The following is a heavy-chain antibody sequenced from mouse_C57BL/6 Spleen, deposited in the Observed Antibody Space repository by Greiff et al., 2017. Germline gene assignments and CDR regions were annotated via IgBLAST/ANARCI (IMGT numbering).Heavy chain of an antibody. D-gene: IGHD1-1*01. CDR3: ARNKDVIGYFDY. J-gene: IGHJ2*01. V-gene: IGHV2-2*01. CDR2: IWSCGST. CDR1: GFSLTSYG. Sequence: QVQLQQSGPGLVQPSQSLSITCTVSGFSLTSYGVHWVRQSPGKGLEWLGVIWSCGSTDYNAAFISRLSISKDNSKSQVFFKMNSLQADDTAIYYCARNKDVIGYFDYWGQGTTLTVSS.